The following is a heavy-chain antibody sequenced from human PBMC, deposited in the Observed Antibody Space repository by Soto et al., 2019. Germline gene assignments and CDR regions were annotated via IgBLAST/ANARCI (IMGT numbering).Heavy chain of an antibody. CDR3: AKVPHIVGDSYYFDY. D-gene: IGHD1-26*01. V-gene: IGHV3-30*18. CDR2: ISYDGSNK. J-gene: IGHJ4*02. CDR1: GFTFSSYG. Sequence: QVQLVESGGGVVQPGRSLRLSCAASGFTFSSYGMHWVRQAPGKGLEWVAVISYDGSNKYYADSVKGRFTISRDNSKNTLYLQMNSLRAEDTAVYYCAKVPHIVGDSYYFDYWGQGTLVTVSS.